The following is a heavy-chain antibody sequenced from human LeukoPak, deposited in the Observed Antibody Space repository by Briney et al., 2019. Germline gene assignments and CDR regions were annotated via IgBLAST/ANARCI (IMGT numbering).Heavy chain of an antibody. Sequence: PSETLSLTCTVSGDSISSNYYWGWVRQPPGKGLEWIGSGHHSGSTFYNPSLKSRVTISVDTSKNQFSLKVTYVTAADTAVYYCARDGSRGGFWSGSSLHSMDVWGKGTTVTVSS. J-gene: IGHJ6*03. V-gene: IGHV4-38-2*02. CDR1: GDSISSNYY. CDR3: ARDGSRGGFWSGSSLHSMDV. D-gene: IGHD3-3*01. CDR2: GHHSGST.